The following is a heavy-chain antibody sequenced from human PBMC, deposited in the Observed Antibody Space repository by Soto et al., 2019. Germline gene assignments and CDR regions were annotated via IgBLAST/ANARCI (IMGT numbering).Heavy chain of an antibody. V-gene: IGHV3-48*03. J-gene: IGHJ4*02. CDR2: ISSSGSTM. CDR1: GFTFSSYE. CDR3: ARRKPPNY. Sequence: LRPSCAASGFTFSSYEMNWVRQAPGNGLEWGSSISSSGSTMYYADSVKGRFTISRDNAKNSLYLQMNSLRAEDTAVYYCARRKPPNYWDQGTVVTVSS.